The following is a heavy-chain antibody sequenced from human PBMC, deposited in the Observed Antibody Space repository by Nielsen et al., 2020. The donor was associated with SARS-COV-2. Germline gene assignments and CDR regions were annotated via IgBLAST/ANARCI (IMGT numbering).Heavy chain of an antibody. V-gene: IGHV3-20*04. CDR3: ARGTQQLVRFYYYYGMDV. CDR1: GFPFDDYG. D-gene: IGHD6-13*01. J-gene: IGHJ6*02. Sequence: GGSLRLSCAASGFPFDDYGMNWVRQAPGKGLEWVSGINWNGGRTGYADSVKGRFTISRENAKNSLYLQMNSLRAGDTAVYYCARGTQQLVRFYYYYGMDVWGQGTTVTVSS. CDR2: INWNGGRT.